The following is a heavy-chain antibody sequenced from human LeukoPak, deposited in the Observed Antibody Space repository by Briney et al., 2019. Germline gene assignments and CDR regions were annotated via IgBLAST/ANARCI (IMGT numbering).Heavy chain of an antibody. V-gene: IGHV3-7*03. CDR3: ARAGYSSGWYRGKYYYYGMDV. CDR2: IKQDGSEK. J-gene: IGHJ6*02. D-gene: IGHD6-19*01. Sequence: GGSLRLSCAASGFTFSSYWMSWVRQAPGKGLEWVANIKQDGSEKYYVDSVKGRFTISRDNAKNSLYLQMNSLRAEDTAVYYCARAGYSSGWYRGKYYYYGMDVWGQGTTVTVSS. CDR1: GFTFSSYW.